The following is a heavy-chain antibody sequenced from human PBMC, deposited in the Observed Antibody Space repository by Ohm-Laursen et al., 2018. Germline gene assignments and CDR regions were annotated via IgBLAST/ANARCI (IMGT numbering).Heavy chain of an antibody. V-gene: IGHV4-31*03. D-gene: IGHD2-15*01. CDR2: IYYSGST. Sequence: TLSLTCTVSGGSISSGGYYWSWIRQHPGKGLEWIGYIYYSGSTYYNPSLKSRVTISVDTSKNQFSLKLSSVTAADTAVYYCARVQYQWSGGSKKRGYYFDYWGQGTLVTVSS. CDR1: GGSISSGGYY. CDR3: ARVQYQWSGGSKKRGYYFDY. J-gene: IGHJ4*02.